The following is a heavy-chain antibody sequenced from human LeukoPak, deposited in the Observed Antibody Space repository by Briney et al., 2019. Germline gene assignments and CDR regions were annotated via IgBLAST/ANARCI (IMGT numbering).Heavy chain of an antibody. CDR3: ARVRSSGWGKNFDY. CDR2: IYYSGST. CDR1: GGSISSYY. V-gene: IGHV4-59*01. J-gene: IGHJ4*02. Sequence: KPSETLSLTCTVSGGSISSYYWSWIRKPPGMGLEWIGYIYYSGSTNYNPSLKSRVTISVDTSKNQFSLKLSSVTAADTAVYYCARVRSSGWGKNFDYWGQGTLVTVSS. D-gene: IGHD6-19*01.